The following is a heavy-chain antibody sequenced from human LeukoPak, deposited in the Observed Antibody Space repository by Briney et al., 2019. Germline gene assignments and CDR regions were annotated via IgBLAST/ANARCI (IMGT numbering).Heavy chain of an antibody. CDR2: IIPIFGTA. D-gene: IGHD6-6*01. V-gene: IGHV1-69*05. CDR3: ARDLGSSATSTNWFDP. Sequence: SVKVSCKASGGTFSSYAISWVRQAPGQGLEWMGGIIPIFGTANYAQKFQGRVTMTTDTSTSTAYMELRSLRSDDTAVYYCARDLGSSATSTNWFDPWGQGTLVTVSS. J-gene: IGHJ5*02. CDR1: GGTFSSYA.